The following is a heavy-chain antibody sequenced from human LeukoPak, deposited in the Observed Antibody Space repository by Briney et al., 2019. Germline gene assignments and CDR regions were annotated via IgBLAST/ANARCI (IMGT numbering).Heavy chain of an antibody. D-gene: IGHD6-13*01. Sequence: SETLSLTCTVSGGPISSSSYYWGWIRQPPGKGLEWTGTIFYSGSTYYNPSLKSRVTISVDTSKNQFSLNLSSVTAADTAVYYCARLIAAAGPGNYWGQGTLVTVSS. CDR3: ARLIAAAGPGNY. J-gene: IGHJ4*02. CDR2: IFYSGST. CDR1: GGPISSSSYY. V-gene: IGHV4-39*01.